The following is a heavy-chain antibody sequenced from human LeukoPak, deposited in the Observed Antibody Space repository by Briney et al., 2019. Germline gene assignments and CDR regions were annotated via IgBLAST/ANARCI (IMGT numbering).Heavy chain of an antibody. V-gene: IGHV4-59*08. J-gene: IGHJ4*02. CDR3: ARHRSNYYGSGSYYNRYYFDY. Sequence: SETLSLTCTVSGDSISSYYWSWIRQPPGKGLEWIGYIYYSGSTNYNPSLKSRVTISVDTSKNQFSLKLSSVTAADTAVYYRARHRSNYYGSGSYYNRYYFDYWGQGTLVTVSS. D-gene: IGHD3-10*01. CDR2: IYYSGST. CDR1: GDSISSYY.